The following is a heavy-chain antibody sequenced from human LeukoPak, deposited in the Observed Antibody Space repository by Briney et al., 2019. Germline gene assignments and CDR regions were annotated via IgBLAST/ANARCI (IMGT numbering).Heavy chain of an antibody. J-gene: IGHJ5*02. V-gene: IGHV4-34*01. CDR2: INHSGST. CDR1: GGSFSGYY. CDR3: ARQVVVVPARPSWFDP. Sequence: TSETLSLTCAVYGGSFSGYYWSWIRQPPGKGLEWIGEINHSGSTYYNPSLKSRVTISVDTSKNQFSLKLSSVTAADTAVYYCARQVVVVPARPSWFDPWGQGTLVTVSS. D-gene: IGHD2-2*01.